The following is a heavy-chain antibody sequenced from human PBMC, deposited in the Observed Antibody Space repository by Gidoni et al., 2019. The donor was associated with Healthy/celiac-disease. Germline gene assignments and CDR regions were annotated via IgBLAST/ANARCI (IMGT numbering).Heavy chain of an antibody. CDR2: IIPILGIA. V-gene: IGHV1-69*04. J-gene: IGHJ5*02. Sequence: QVQLVQSGAEVKTPGSSVKVSCKASGGTFSSYAISWMRQAPGQGLEWMGSIIPILGIANYEKKFQGRVTLTADKSTSTAYMELSSLRSEDKAVYYCARNGYNRQGGWFDPWGQGTLVTVSS. CDR3: ARNGYNRQGGWFDP. D-gene: IGHD5-12*01. CDR1: GGTFSSYA.